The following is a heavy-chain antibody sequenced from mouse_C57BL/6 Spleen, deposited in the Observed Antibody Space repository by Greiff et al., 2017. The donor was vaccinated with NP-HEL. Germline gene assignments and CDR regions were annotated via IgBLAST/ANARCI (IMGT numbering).Heavy chain of an antibody. Sequence: QVQLQQSGAELARPGASVKLSCKASGYTFTSYGISWVKQRTGQGLEWIGEIYPRSGNTYYNEKFKGKATLTADKSSSTAYMELRSLTSEDSAVYFCARSIDSSGYQGAMDYWGQGTSVTVSS. CDR3: ARSIDSSGYQGAMDY. V-gene: IGHV1-81*01. D-gene: IGHD3-2*02. J-gene: IGHJ4*01. CDR1: GYTFTSYG. CDR2: IYPRSGNT.